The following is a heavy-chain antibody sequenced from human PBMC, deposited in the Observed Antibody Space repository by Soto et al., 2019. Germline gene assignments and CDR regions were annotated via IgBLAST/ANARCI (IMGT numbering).Heavy chain of an antibody. Sequence: SETLSLTCTVSGGSISSGDYYWSWIRQPPGKGLEWIGYIYYSGSTYYNPSLKSRVTISVDTSKNQFSLKLSSVTAADTAVYYCARGATGTTYYYYGMDVWGQGTTVTVSS. CDR3: ARGATGTTYYYYGMDV. CDR2: IYYSGST. CDR1: GGSISSGDYY. D-gene: IGHD1-1*01. V-gene: IGHV4-30-4*01. J-gene: IGHJ6*02.